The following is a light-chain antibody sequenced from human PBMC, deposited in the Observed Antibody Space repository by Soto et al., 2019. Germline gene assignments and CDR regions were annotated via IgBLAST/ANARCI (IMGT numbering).Light chain of an antibody. CDR1: HSVTNNY. J-gene: IGKJ2*02. Sequence: ENVLTQSPGTLSLSPGERATLSCRASHSVTNNYIAWYQQKPGQAPRLLIFGASDRATGIPGRFSGGGSGTYVPLTISRVEPEDFAVYYCQQYGGSPRTFGQGTKLEIK. CDR3: QQYGGSPRT. CDR2: GAS. V-gene: IGKV3-20*01.